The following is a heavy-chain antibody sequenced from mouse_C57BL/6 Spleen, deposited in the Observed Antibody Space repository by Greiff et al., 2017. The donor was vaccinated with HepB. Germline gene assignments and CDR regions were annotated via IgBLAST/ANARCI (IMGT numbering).Heavy chain of an antibody. J-gene: IGHJ1*03. V-gene: IGHV1-69*01. CDR3: ARLYSNYWYFDV. CDR1: GYTFTSYW. Sequence: QVQLQQSGAELVMPGASVKLSCKASGYTFTSYWMHWVKQRPGQGLEWIGEIDPSDSYTNYNQKFKGKSTLTVDKSSSTAYMQLSSLTSEDSAVYYCARLYSNYWYFDVWGTGTTVTVSS. D-gene: IGHD2-5*01. CDR2: IDPSDSYT.